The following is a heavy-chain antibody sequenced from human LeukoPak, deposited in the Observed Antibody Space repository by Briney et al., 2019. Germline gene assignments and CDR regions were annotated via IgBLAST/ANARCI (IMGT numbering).Heavy chain of an antibody. D-gene: IGHD6-13*01. Sequence: SVKVSCKASGGTFSSYAISWVRQAPGQGLEWMGGIIPIFGTANYAQKFQGRVTITTDESTSTAYMELSSLRSEDTAVYYCARSAAGTGYYYYMDVWGKGTTVTVSS. CDR1: GGTFSSYA. CDR2: IIPIFGTA. CDR3: ARSAAGTGYYYYMDV. J-gene: IGHJ6*03. V-gene: IGHV1-69*05.